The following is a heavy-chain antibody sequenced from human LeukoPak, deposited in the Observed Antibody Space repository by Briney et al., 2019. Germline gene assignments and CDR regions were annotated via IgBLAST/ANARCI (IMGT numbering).Heavy chain of an antibody. CDR2: ISSDGSDK. D-gene: IGHD2-21*02. CDR3: AREGTARDAFDI. V-gene: IGHV3-30-3*01. Sequence: SGGSLRLSCAASGFTFSYYAMHWVGQTPPKGLEWVAVISSDGSDKYYADSMKGRFTISRDNSKNTLYLQMTSLRGEDTAMYYCAREGTARDAFDIWGQGTMVTVSS. J-gene: IGHJ3*02. CDR1: GFTFSYYA.